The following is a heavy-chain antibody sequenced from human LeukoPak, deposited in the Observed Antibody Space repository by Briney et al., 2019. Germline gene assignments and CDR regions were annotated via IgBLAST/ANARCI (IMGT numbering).Heavy chain of an antibody. CDR2: ISSSSSYI. Sequence: GGSLRLSCAASGFTFSSYSMNWVRQAPGKGLEWVSSISSSSSYIYYADSVKGRFTISRDNAKNSLYLQMSSLRAEDTAVYYCASTRNSSYDYVWGKNYFDYWGQGTLVTVSS. CDR3: ASTRNSSYDYVWGKNYFDY. D-gene: IGHD3-16*01. V-gene: IGHV3-21*01. CDR1: GFTFSSYS. J-gene: IGHJ4*02.